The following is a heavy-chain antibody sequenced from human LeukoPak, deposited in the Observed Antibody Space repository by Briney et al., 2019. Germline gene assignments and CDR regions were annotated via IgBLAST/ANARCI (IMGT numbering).Heavy chain of an antibody. J-gene: IGHJ6*02. CDR3: ARDTSVYCGGDCLYYYYGMDV. CDR2: AYYRSKWYN. Sequence: SQTLSLTCAISGDSVSSNSAAWNWIRQSPSRGLEWLGRAYYRSKWYNDYTVSVKSRITINPDTSKNQFSLQLNSVTPEDTAVYYCARDTSVYCGGDCLYYYYGMDVWGQGTTVTVSS. V-gene: IGHV6-1*01. D-gene: IGHD2-21*02. CDR1: GDSVSSNSAA.